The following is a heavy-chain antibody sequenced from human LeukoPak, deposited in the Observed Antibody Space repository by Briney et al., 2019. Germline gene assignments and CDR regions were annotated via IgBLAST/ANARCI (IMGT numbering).Heavy chain of an antibody. CDR1: GGSIGSYY. V-gene: IGHV4-4*07. CDR3: ARVGPPFDY. CDR2: IYTSGST. J-gene: IGHJ4*02. Sequence: SETLSLTCAVSGGSIGSYYWSWIRQPAGRGLVWMGRIYTSGSTNYNPSLKSRVTMSVDTSKNQFSLKLSSATAADTAVYYCARVGPPFDYWGQGTLVTVSS.